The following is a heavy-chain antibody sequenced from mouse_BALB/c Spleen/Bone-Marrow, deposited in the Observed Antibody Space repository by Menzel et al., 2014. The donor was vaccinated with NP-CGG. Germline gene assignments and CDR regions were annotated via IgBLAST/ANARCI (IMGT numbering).Heavy chain of an antibody. V-gene: IGHV14-3*02. CDR3: APYYYGRWFAN. D-gene: IGHD1-1*01. CDR1: GFNIKDTY. J-gene: IGHJ3*01. Sequence: EVKLVESGAELVKPGASVKLSCTASGFNIKDTYMHWVKQRPEQGLEWIGRIDPANGNIKYVPKFQGKATITADTSSNTAYLQLSSLTSEDTAVYYCAPYYYGRWFANWGQGTLVTVSA. CDR2: IDPANGNI.